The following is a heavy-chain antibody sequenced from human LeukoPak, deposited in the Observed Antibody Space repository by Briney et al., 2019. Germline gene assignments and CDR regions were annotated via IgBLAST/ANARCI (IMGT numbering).Heavy chain of an antibody. V-gene: IGHV3-48*03. CDR3: ARYHYDSSGYYYALDY. CDR1: GFTFSSYA. CDR2: ISRSGGTI. D-gene: IGHD3-22*01. J-gene: IGHJ4*02. Sequence: GGSLRLSCAASGFTFSSYAMAWVRQAPGKGLEWVSYISRSGGTIYYADSVKGRFTISRDNAKNSLYLQMNSLRAEDTAVYYCARYHYDSSGYYYALDYWGQGTLVTVSS.